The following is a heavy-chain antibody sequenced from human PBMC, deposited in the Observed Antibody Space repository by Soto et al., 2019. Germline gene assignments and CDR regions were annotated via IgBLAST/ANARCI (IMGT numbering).Heavy chain of an antibody. V-gene: IGHV3-30*18. Sequence: PGGSLRLSCAASGFTFSSYGMHWVRQAPGKGLEWVAVISYDGSNQYYADSVKGRFTISRDNSKNTLYLQMNSLRAEDTAVYYCAKDYGSGSSWYGYYYYYGMDVWGQETTVTVSS. CDR1: GFTFSSYG. D-gene: IGHD6-13*01. CDR2: ISYDGSNQ. J-gene: IGHJ6*02. CDR3: AKDYGSGSSWYGYYYYYGMDV.